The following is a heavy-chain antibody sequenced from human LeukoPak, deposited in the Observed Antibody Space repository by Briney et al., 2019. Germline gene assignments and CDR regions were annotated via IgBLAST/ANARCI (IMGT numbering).Heavy chain of an antibody. CDR3: ARVSNYYDSSGSDY. CDR2: INPRTSNT. CDR1: GYTFTRFY. D-gene: IGHD3-22*01. Sequence: ASVKVSCKASGYTFTRFYMHWVRQAPGQGLEWMGIINPRTSNTSYAQKFQGRVTMTRDMSTTTVYMELSSLRSEDTAVYYCARVSNYYDSSGSDYWGQGTLVTVSS. V-gene: IGHV1-46*01. J-gene: IGHJ4*02.